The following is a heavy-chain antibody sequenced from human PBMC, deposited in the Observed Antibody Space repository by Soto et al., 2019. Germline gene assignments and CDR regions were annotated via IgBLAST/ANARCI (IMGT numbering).Heavy chain of an antibody. CDR3: AKPGYGGYWYFDL. Sequence: QVQLVESGGGVVQPGRSLRLSCAASGFTFSTYGMRWVRQAPGKGLEWVAVISSDGNNKYYADSVKGPFTISRDNSKNTLYLEMNSLRAEDTAVYYCAKPGYGGYWYFDLWGRGTLVTVSS. V-gene: IGHV3-30*18. J-gene: IGHJ2*01. D-gene: IGHD4-17*01. CDR2: ISSDGNNK. CDR1: GFTFSTYG.